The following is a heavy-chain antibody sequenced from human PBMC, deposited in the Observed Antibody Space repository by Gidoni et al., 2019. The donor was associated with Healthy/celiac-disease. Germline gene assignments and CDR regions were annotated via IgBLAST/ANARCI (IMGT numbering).Heavy chain of an antibody. Sequence: QVQLVESGGGVVQPGRSLRLSCAASGFPFSSYGMHWVRQAPGKGLEWVAVIWYDGSNKYYADSVKGRFTISRDNSKNTLYLQMNSLRAEDTAVYYCARDTSTKLEGFDYWGQGTLVTVSS. CDR1: GFPFSSYG. J-gene: IGHJ4*02. D-gene: IGHD1-26*01. CDR3: ARDTSTKLEGFDY. V-gene: IGHV3-33*01. CDR2: IWYDGSNK.